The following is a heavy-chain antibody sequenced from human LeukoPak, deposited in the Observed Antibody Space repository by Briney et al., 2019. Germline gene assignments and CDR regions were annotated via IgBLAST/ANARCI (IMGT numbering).Heavy chain of an antibody. CDR3: ASGSGSYFSKFDP. V-gene: IGHV4-30-2*01. Sequence: PSQTLSLTCAVSGGSISSGAYSWSWIRQPPGKGLEWIGYIYHTGSTYYNTSLKSRVTISIDRSKNQFSLKLSSVTAADTAVYYCASGSGSYFSKFDPWGQGTLVIVSS. CDR1: GGSISSGAYS. CDR2: IYHTGST. J-gene: IGHJ5*02. D-gene: IGHD3-10*01.